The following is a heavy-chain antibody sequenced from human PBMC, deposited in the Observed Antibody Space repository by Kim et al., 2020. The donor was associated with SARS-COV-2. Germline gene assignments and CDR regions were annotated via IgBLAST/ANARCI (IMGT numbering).Heavy chain of an antibody. J-gene: IGHJ3*02. CDR1: GFTFSSYA. Sequence: GGSLRLSCAASGFTFSSYAMHWVRQAPGKGLEWVAVISYDGSNKYYADSVKGRFTISRDNSKNTLYLQMNSLRAEDTAVYYCARPENLGIVVVPAAIKDAFDIWGQGTMVTVSS. V-gene: IGHV3-30-3*01. D-gene: IGHD2-2*03. CDR3: ARPENLGIVVVPAAIKDAFDI. CDR2: ISYDGSNK.